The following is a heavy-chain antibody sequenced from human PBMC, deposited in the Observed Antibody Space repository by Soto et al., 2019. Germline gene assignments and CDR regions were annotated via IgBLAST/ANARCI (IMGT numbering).Heavy chain of an antibody. CDR1: GFTFSSYA. V-gene: IGHV3-64D*06. J-gene: IGHJ5*02. CDR2: ISSNGGST. Sequence: GGSLRLSCSASGFTFSSYAMHWVRQTPGKGLEYVSAISSNGGSTYYADSVKGRFTISRDNSKNTLYLQMSSLRAEDTAVYYCVKGCSSTSCLDWFDPWGQGTLVTVSS. CDR3: VKGCSSTSCLDWFDP. D-gene: IGHD2-2*01.